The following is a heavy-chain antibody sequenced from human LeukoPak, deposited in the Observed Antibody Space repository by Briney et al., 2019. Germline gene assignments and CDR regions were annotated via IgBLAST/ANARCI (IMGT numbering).Heavy chain of an antibody. J-gene: IGHJ3*02. CDR3: ARSGGIAAAGPAAFDI. Sequence: GGSLRLSCAASGFTFSSYAMSWVRQAPGKGLEWVSVIYSGGSTYYADSVKGRFTISRDNSKNTLYLQMNSLRAEDTAVYYCARSGGIAAAGPAAFDIWGQGTMVTVSS. V-gene: IGHV3-53*01. CDR2: IYSGGST. D-gene: IGHD6-13*01. CDR1: GFTFSSYA.